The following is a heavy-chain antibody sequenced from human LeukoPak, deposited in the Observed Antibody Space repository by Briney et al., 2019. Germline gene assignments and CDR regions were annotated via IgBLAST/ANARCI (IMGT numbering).Heavy chain of an antibody. CDR1: GYTFTGYY. CDR3: ARGRNIEMTTMSGGSDY. CDR2: INPNSGDT. Sequence: ASVKVSFKASGYTFTGYYMHWVRQAPGQGLEWMGWINPNSGDTNYAQKFQGRVSMTRDTSISTAYMDLSDLRSDDTAVYYCARGRNIEMTTMSGGSDYWGQGTLVTVSS. J-gene: IGHJ4*02. D-gene: IGHD5-24*01. V-gene: IGHV1-2*02.